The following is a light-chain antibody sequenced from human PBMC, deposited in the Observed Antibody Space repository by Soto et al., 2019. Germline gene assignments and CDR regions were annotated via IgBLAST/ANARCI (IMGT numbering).Light chain of an antibody. J-gene: IGLJ1*01. CDR3: GSFTSTSTLYV. V-gene: IGLV2-14*01. Sequence: QSVLSQPASVSASPGQSITISCSGTSSDVGDNNYVSWYQQHPGKAPKLIIYEVNNRPSGVSNRFSGSKSGNTASLSVSGLQAEDEADYYCGSFTSTSTLYVFGTGTKVTV. CDR1: SSDVGDNNY. CDR2: EVN.